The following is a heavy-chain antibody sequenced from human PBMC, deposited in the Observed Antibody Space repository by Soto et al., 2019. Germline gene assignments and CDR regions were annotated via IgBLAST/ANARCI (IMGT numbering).Heavy chain of an antibody. V-gene: IGHV4-34*01. CDR2: INHSGST. D-gene: IGHD4-4*01. CDR1: GGSFSGYY. J-gene: IGHJ5*02. Sequence: QVQLQQWGAGLLKPSETLSLTCAVYGGSFSGYYWSWIRQPPGKGLEWIGEINHSGSTNYNPSLKRGFTMSVDTSKHQFSLKPSSVTAADTAVYYCASGHTYSNYYGAWGQGTLVTVSS. CDR3: ASGHTYSNYYGA.